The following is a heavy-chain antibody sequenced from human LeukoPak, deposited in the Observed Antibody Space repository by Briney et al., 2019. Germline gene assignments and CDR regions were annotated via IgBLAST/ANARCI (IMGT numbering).Heavy chain of an antibody. D-gene: IGHD3-10*01. CDR2: IHYSGST. V-gene: IGHV4-59*01. Sequence: SETLSLTCTVSGGSISSYYWSWIRQPRGKGLEWIGYIHYSGSTNYNPSLKSRVTISVDTSKNQFSLKLSSVTAADTAVYYCARGRRVRGVMRNDAFDIWAKGTMVTVSS. J-gene: IGHJ3*02. CDR3: ARGRRVRGVMRNDAFDI. CDR1: GGSISSYY.